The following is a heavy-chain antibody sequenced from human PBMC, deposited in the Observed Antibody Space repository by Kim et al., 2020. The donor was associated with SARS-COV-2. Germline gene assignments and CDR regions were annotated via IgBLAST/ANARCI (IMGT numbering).Heavy chain of an antibody. CDR2: IYPGDSDT. J-gene: IGHJ4*02. CDR3: ARRAVSSYYDILTGYYNDYFDY. CDR1: GYSFTSYW. V-gene: IGHV5-51*01. D-gene: IGHD3-9*01. Sequence: GESLKISCKGSGYSFTSYWIGWVRQMPGKGLEWMGIIYPGDSDTRYSPSFQGQVTISADKSISTAYLQWSSLKASDTAMYYCARRAVSSYYDILTGYYNDYFDYWGQGTLVTVSS.